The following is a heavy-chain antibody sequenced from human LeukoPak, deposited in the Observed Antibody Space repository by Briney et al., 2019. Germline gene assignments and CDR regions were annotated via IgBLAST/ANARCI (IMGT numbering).Heavy chain of an antibody. CDR1: GDSISSYNYF. V-gene: IGHV4-39*07. D-gene: IGHD6-13*01. CDR3: ARSVSWYSYFDS. Sequence: PSETLSLTCTVSGDSISSYNYFWGWIRQPPGKGLEWVGSIYSSGSTDYNPSLKSRVSMSVDTSKSQFSLKLSSVTAADTAVYYCARSVSWYSYFDSWGQGTLVTVSS. J-gene: IGHJ4*02. CDR2: IYSSGST.